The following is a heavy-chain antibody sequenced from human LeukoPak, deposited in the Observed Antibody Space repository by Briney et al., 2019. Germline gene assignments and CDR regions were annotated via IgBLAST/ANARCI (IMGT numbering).Heavy chain of an antibody. V-gene: IGHV3-21*01. J-gene: IGHJ3*02. CDR3: AASQIGEGAFDI. D-gene: IGHD3-22*01. Sequence: GGSLRLSCAASGFTFSSYSMNWVRQAPGKGLEWVSSISSSSSYIYYVDSVKGRFTISRDNAKNSLYLQMNSLRAEDTAVYYCAASQIGEGAFDIWGQGTMVTVSS. CDR2: ISSSSSYI. CDR1: GFTFSSYS.